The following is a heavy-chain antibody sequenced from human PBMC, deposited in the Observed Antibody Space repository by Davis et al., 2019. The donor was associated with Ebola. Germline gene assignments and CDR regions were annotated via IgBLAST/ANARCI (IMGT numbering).Heavy chain of an antibody. J-gene: IGHJ6*02. CDR1: GFTFGSYD. V-gene: IGHV3-13*01. Sequence: GESLKISCAASGFTFGSYDMHWVRQATGKGLEWVSAIGTAGDTYYPGSVKGRFTISRENAKNSLYLQMNSLRAEDTAVYYCARFRVVPDYYYGMDVWGQGTTVTVSS. D-gene: IGHD2-2*01. CDR3: ARFRVVPDYYYGMDV. CDR2: IGTAGDT.